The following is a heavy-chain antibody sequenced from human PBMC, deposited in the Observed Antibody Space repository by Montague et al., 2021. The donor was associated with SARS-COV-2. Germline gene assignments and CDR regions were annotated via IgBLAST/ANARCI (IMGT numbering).Heavy chain of an antibody. CDR2: INHSGST. CDR3: ARVRAVPAAMRIFTLGRSYYGMDV. D-gene: IGHD2-2*01. J-gene: IGHJ6*02. Sequence: SETLSLTCAVYGGSFSGYYWSWIRQPPGKGLEWIGEINHSGSTNYNPSLKSRVTISVDTSKSQLSLNMSSVTAADTAVYHCARVRAVPAAMRIFTLGRSYYGMDVWGQGTTVSVSS. CDR1: GGSFSGYY. V-gene: IGHV4-34*01.